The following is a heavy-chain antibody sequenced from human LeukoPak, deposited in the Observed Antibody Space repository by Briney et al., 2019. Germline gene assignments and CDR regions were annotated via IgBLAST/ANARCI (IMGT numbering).Heavy chain of an antibody. J-gene: IGHJ4*02. CDR1: GFTFSSYW. V-gene: IGHV3-74*01. CDR2: INSDGSST. D-gene: IGHD6-19*01. CDR3: ARGKAVAGTGDDY. Sequence: PGGSLRLSCAASGFTFSSYWMHWVRQAPGKGLVWVSRINSDGSSTSYADSVKGRFTISRDNAKNTLYLQMNSLRAEDTAVYYCARGKAVAGTGDDYWGQGTLVTVSS.